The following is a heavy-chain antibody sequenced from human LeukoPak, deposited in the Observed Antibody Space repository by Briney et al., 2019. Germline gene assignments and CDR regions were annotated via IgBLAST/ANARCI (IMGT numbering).Heavy chain of an antibody. J-gene: IGHJ4*02. CDR2: ISAYNGNT. V-gene: IGHV1-18*01. CDR3: ARGDHYYDSSGYYSPPDY. D-gene: IGHD3-22*01. Sequence: GASVKVSCKASGYTFTSYGISWVRQAPGQGLEWMGWISAYNGNTNYAQKLQGRATMTTDTSTSTAYMELRSLRSDDTAVYYCARGDHYYDSSGYYSPPDYWGQGTLVTVSS. CDR1: GYTFTSYG.